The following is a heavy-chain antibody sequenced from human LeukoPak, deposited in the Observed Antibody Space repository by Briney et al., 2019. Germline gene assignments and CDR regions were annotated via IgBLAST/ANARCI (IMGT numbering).Heavy chain of an antibody. D-gene: IGHD3-22*01. CDR2: FNPETRIT. CDR3: ALGAWRYDSSGYYF. J-gene: IGHJ4*02. V-gene: IGHV1-24*01. Sequence: ASGKVSCKVSGNTLTDISMHWGRQAPGKGLEWMGGFNPETRITNYAHKFQGRATTPEARSTDTPSRGRSTLRPETTPGNYWALGAWRYDSSGYYFWGQGTLVSVSS. CDR1: GNTLTDIS.